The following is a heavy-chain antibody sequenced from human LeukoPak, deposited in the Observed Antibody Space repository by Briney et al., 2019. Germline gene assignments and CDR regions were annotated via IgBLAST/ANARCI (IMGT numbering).Heavy chain of an antibody. Sequence: GGSLRLSCAASGFTFSRYAMHWVRQAPGKGLEWVSGISWNSGSIGYADSVKGRFTISRDNAKNSLYLQMNSLRAEDTALYYCAKDIGAVPNYGMDVWGQGTTVTVSS. J-gene: IGHJ6*02. CDR2: ISWNSGSI. CDR1: GFTFSRYA. V-gene: IGHV3-9*01. CDR3: AKDIGAVPNYGMDV. D-gene: IGHD1-26*01.